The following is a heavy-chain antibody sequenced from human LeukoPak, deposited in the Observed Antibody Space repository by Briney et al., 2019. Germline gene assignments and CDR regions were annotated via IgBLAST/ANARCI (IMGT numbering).Heavy chain of an antibody. Sequence: GGSLRLSCAASGFTFSTYAMTWVRQAPGKGLEWVSSISDGSSSTNYADSVKGRFSISRDNSKNTVYPQMNSLRAEDTAVYYCAKGYSSGWYYFDYWGQGTLVTVSP. J-gene: IGHJ4*02. D-gene: IGHD6-19*01. CDR2: ISDGSSST. CDR3: AKGYSSGWYYFDY. CDR1: GFTFSTYA. V-gene: IGHV3-23*01.